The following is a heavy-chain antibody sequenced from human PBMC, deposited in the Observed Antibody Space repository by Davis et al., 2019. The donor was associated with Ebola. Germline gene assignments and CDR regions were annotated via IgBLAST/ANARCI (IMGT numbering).Heavy chain of an antibody. CDR1: GGSISSYY. J-gene: IGHJ4*02. Sequence: SETLSLTCTVSGGSISSYYWSWIRQPPGKGLEWIGYIYYSGSTNYNPSLKSRVTISVDTSKNQFSLKLSSVTAADTAVYYRARSSAAHFDYWGQGTLVTVSS. CDR2: IYYSGST. CDR3: ARSSAAHFDY. D-gene: IGHD2-15*01. V-gene: IGHV4-59*08.